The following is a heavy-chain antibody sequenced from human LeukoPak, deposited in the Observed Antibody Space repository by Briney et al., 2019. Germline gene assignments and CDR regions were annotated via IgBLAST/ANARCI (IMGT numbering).Heavy chain of an antibody. CDR3: ARVAPYIVVVVAATRVGAFDI. V-gene: IGHV4-34*01. CDR1: GGSFSGYY. CDR2: INHSGST. J-gene: IGHJ3*02. D-gene: IGHD2-15*01. Sequence: SETLSLTCAVYGGSFSGYYWSWIRQPPGKGLEWIGEINHSGSTNYNPSLKSRVTISVDTSKNQFSLKLSSVTAADTAVYYCARVAPYIVVVVAATRVGAFDIWGQGSMVTVSS.